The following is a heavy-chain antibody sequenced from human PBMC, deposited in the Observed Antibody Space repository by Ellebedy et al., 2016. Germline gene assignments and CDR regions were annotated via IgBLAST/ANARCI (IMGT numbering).Heavy chain of an antibody. J-gene: IGHJ4*02. CDR2: IKSKTDGGAA. V-gene: IGHV3-15*01. CDR3: TTVYRYNYDSV. D-gene: IGHD5-18*01. Sequence: ETLSLTCAVSGLTFSNAWMNWVRQAPGKGLEWVGRIKSKTDGGAADYAAPVKGRVTISRDASKNTRYLQMNSLKTEDTAVYFCTTVYRYNYDSVWGQGTLVTVSS. CDR1: GLTFSNAW.